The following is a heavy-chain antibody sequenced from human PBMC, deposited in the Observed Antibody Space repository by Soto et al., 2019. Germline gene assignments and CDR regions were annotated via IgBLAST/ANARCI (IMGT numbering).Heavy chain of an antibody. V-gene: IGHV3-48*02. CDR2: ISSSRATI. Sequence: GGSLRISGAVCGFTLNTFSINWVRQAPWKGLEWVSYISSSRATIYYADSVKGRFTISRDDAKNSLYLQMNSLRDDDTAVYYFMRRRSDSLTDVLCQPITV. J-gene: IGHJ6*02. CDR1: GFTLNTFS. CDR3: MRRRSDSLTDV.